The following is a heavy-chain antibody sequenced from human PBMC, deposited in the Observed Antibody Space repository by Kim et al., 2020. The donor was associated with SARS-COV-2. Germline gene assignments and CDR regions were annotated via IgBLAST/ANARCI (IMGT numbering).Heavy chain of an antibody. CDR1: GGSISSSSYY. V-gene: IGHV4-39*01. CDR3: ARSGVVIGYYYGMDV. Sequence: SETLSLTCTVSGGSISSSSYYWGWIRQPPGKGLEWIGSIYYSGSTYYNPSLKSRVTISVDTSKNQFSLKLSSVTAADTAVYYCARSGVVIGYYYGMDVWGQGTTVTVSS. D-gene: IGHD3-22*01. J-gene: IGHJ6*02. CDR2: IYYSGST.